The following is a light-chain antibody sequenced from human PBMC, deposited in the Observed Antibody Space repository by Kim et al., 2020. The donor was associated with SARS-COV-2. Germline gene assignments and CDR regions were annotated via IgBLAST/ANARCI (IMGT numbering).Light chain of an antibody. Sequence: SYELTQPPSVSVSPGQTASITCSGDKLGNKYTSWYHQRPGQSPVLVIYQDSKRPSGIPERFSGSNSGSTATLTISGTQAMDEADYYCQAWDSNTVV. CDR3: QAWDSNTVV. J-gene: IGLJ2*01. CDR1: KLGNKY. V-gene: IGLV3-1*01. CDR2: QDS.